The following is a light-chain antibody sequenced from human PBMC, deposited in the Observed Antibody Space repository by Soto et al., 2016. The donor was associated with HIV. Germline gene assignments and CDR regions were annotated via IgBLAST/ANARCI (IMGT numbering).Light chain of an antibody. CDR1: QYIRRY. CDR3: QQSYNTPRS. CDR2: DGS. J-gene: IGKJ1*01. V-gene: IGKV1-39*01. Sequence: DIQMTQSPSSVSASVGDRVTITCRASQYIRRYLAWYQQKPGKAPKLLIYDGSSLQSGVPSRFSGSGSGTDFTLIICSLQPEDFATYYCQQSYNTPRSFGQGTMVEIK.